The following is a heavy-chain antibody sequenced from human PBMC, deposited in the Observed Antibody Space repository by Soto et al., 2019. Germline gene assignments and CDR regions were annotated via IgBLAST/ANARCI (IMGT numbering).Heavy chain of an antibody. D-gene: IGHD6-19*01. Sequence: SETLSLTCAVSGGSISGSHYHWGWIRQPPGKGLEWIGSIHYTGKDYYNQSLRSRVTIYVDTSKNEFSLNLNSVTAADTAVYYCAITPGIEVAGLDYWGQGTLVTVSS. CDR2: IHYTGKD. J-gene: IGHJ4*02. V-gene: IGHV4-39*01. CDR3: AITPGIEVAGLDY. CDR1: GGSISGSHYH.